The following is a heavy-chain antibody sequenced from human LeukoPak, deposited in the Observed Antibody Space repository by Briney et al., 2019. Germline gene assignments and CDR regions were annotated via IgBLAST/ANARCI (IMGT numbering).Heavy chain of an antibody. D-gene: IGHD3-10*01. V-gene: IGHV4-59*07. CDR3: ARVEEGYGSGRRENYYYYYMDV. J-gene: IGHJ6*03. CDR2: IHHSGSN. CDR1: GVPLSNYH. Sequence: SDPLSLTYTLSGVPLSNYHWSWIRPPPGKGLEWIGYIHHSGSNSHNPSLKTRVTISVDTSKKQFSLKLSSVTAADTAVYYCARVEEGYGSGRRENYYYYYMDVWGKGTTVTISS.